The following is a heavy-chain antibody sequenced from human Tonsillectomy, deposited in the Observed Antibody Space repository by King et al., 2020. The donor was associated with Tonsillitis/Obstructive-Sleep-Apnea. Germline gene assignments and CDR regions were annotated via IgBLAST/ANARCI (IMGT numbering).Heavy chain of an antibody. CDR1: GYSFTSYW. D-gene: IGHD4-17*01. J-gene: IGHJ6*03. Sequence: QLVQSGAEVKKPGESLKISCKGSGYSFTSYWIGWVRQMPGKGLEWMGIIYPGDSDTRYSPSFQGQVTISADKSISTAYLQWSSLKASDTAMYYCARSMTTVTPWAYYDMDVWGKGTTVTVSS. V-gene: IGHV5-51*01. CDR2: IYPGDSDT. CDR3: ARSMTTVTPWAYYDMDV.